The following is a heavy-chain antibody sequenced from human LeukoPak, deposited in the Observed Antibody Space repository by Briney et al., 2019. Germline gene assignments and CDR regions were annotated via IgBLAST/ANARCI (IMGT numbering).Heavy chain of an antibody. J-gene: IGHJ4*02. D-gene: IGHD3-10*01. CDR1: GFTFDDYA. Sequence: GGSLRLSCAASGFTFDDYAMHWVRQAPGKGQEWVSGISWNSGSIGYVDSVKGRFTISRDNAKNSLYLQMNSLRAEDTAVYYCARDALSITMVRGGEKDPDYWGQGTLVTVSS. CDR3: ARDALSITMVRGGEKDPDY. CDR2: ISWNSGSI. V-gene: IGHV3-9*01.